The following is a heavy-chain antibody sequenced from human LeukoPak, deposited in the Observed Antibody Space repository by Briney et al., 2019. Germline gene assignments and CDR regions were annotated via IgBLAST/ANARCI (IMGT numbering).Heavy chain of an antibody. V-gene: IGHV4-59*01. Sequence: SETLSLTCIVSSGFISSYYRSWIRQTPGKGLEWIAFINYSGRIKYNPSLQSRVSISLDTSKNHFSLQLRSVMAADTAVYYCARLVDYDNSGDPDIFDIWGQGTIVSIS. D-gene: IGHD3-22*01. CDR1: SGFISSYY. CDR3: ARLVDYDNSGDPDIFDI. J-gene: IGHJ3*02. CDR2: INYSGRI.